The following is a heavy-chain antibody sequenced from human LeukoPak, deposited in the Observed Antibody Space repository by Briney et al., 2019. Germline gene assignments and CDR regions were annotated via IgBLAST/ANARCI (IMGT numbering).Heavy chain of an antibody. CDR1: GFTFSSYW. D-gene: IGHD2-21*01. CDR3: ARDGSYIDY. V-gene: IGHV3-74*01. J-gene: IGHJ4*02. CDR2: INFDGSTT. Sequence: GGSLRLSCAASGFTFSSYWMHWVRQPPGKGLEWVSHINFDGSTTIYADSVKGRFTISRDNAKNTQSLQMNSLRVEDTAVYYCARDGSYIDYWGQGTLVTVSS.